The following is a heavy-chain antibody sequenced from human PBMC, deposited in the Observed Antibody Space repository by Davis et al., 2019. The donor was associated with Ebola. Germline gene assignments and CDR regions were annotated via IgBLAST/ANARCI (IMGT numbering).Heavy chain of an antibody. CDR3: ARGRSSWTTRNWFDP. CDR1: GYTFTSYG. CDR2: MNPNSGNT. Sequence: ASVKVSCKASGYTFTSYGISWVRQAPGQGLEWMGWMNPNSGNTGYAQKFQGRVTMTRNTSISTVYMELSSLRSEDTAVYYCARGRSSWTTRNWFDPWGQGTLVTVSS. D-gene: IGHD3/OR15-3a*01. V-gene: IGHV1-8*02. J-gene: IGHJ5*02.